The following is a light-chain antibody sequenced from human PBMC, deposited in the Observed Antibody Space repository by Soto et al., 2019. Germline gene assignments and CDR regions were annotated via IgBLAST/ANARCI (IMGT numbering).Light chain of an antibody. V-gene: IGKV3-15*01. Sequence: EIVMPQSPATPSVSPGERATLSCRASQSVSSNLAWYKQKPGQAPRLLIYGASTRATGIPARFSGSGSGTEFTLTISSLQSEDFAVYYCQQYNNWPRAFGQGAKVEIK. CDR3: QQYNNWPRA. CDR1: QSVSSN. CDR2: GAS. J-gene: IGKJ1*01.